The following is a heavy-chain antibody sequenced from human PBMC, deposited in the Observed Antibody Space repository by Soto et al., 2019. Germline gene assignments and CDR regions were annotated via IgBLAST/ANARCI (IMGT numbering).Heavy chain of an antibody. Sequence: SETLSLTCTVSGGSISSYYWSWLRQPPGKGLQWIGYIYHSGSTNYNPSLKSRVTISVDTSKNQFSLKVSSVTAADTAVYYCARVHPGSGLSLEHHFDYWGQGTLVTVSP. CDR2: IYHSGST. J-gene: IGHJ4*02. CDR1: GGSISSYY. D-gene: IGHD3-22*01. CDR3: ARVHPGSGLSLEHHFDY. V-gene: IGHV4-59*01.